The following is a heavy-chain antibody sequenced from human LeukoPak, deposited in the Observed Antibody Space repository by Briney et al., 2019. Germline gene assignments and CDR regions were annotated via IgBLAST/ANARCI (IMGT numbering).Heavy chain of an antibody. CDR3: ARAQTYGDSRLLLDF. J-gene: IGHJ4*02. CDR1: GFTFGNYG. CDR2: INWNGGST. V-gene: IGHV3-20*04. Sequence: GGSLRLSCAASGFTFGNYGMSWVRQAPGKGLEWVSGINWNGGSTGYADSVEGRFTISRDNAKNSQYLQMNSLRVEDTALYYCARAQTYGDSRLLLDFWGQGTLVTVSS. D-gene: IGHD4-17*01.